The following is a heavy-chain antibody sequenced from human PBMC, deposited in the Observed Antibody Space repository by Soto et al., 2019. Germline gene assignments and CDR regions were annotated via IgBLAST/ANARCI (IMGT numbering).Heavy chain of an antibody. CDR1: GFTFSSYA. Sequence: GGSLRLSCAASGFTFSSYAMSWVRQAPGKGLEWVSAISGSGGSTYYADSVKGRFTISRDNSKNTLYLQMNSLRAEDTAVYYCAKRPVYDILTGTVEDYYYYYMDVWGKGTTVTVSS. J-gene: IGHJ6*03. V-gene: IGHV3-23*01. CDR2: ISGSGGST. D-gene: IGHD3-9*01. CDR3: AKRPVYDILTGTVEDYYYYYMDV.